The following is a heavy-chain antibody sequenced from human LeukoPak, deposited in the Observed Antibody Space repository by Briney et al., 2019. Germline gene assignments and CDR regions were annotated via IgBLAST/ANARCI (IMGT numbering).Heavy chain of an antibody. J-gene: IGHJ4*02. CDR3: ARVEIPVVVAGTRPNYFDY. CDR1: GYTFTGYY. CDR2: INPNSGGT. Sequence: ASVKVSCKASGYTFTGYYMHWARQAPGQGLEWMGWINPNSGGTNYAQKFQGRVTMTRDTSISTAYMELSRLRSDDTAVYYCARVEIPVVVAGTRPNYFDYWGQGTLVTVSS. D-gene: IGHD2-15*01. V-gene: IGHV1-2*02.